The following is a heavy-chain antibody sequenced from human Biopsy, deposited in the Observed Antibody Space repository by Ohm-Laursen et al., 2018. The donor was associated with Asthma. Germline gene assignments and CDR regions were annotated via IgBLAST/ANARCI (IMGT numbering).Heavy chain of an antibody. CDR2: IMTVFGTT. Sequence: SSVKVSCKASGGMFGNYAISWVRQAPGLGLEWMGGIMTVFGTTNYAQKFQGRVTITADESTSTAYMEVTSLRSEDTAIYYCARCQVGYSSGWSLLLKKIYYSGMDVWGQGTAVTGSS. CDR1: GGMFGNYA. CDR3: ARCQVGYSSGWSLLLKKIYYSGMDV. J-gene: IGHJ6*02. V-gene: IGHV1-69*01. D-gene: IGHD6-19*01.